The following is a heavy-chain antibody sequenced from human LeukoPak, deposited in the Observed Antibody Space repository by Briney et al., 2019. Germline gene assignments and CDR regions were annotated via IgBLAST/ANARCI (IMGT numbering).Heavy chain of an antibody. D-gene: IGHD5-12*01. Sequence: GGSLRLSCTASGLTFTNYAMTWVRHTPGKGLEYVSVISGSGGATYYADSVKGRFTISRDNSKNTLYLQMNSLRAEDTAVYYCAKTSGYQRFDPWGQGTLVTVSS. J-gene: IGHJ5*02. V-gene: IGHV3-23*01. CDR1: GLTFTNYA. CDR2: ISGSGGAT. CDR3: AKTSGYQRFDP.